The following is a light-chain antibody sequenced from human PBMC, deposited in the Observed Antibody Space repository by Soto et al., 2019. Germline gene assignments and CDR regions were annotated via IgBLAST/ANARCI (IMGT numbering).Light chain of an antibody. V-gene: IGLV2-8*01. CDR1: SSDVGGYNY. CDR2: EVS. Sequence: QPVLTQPPSASGSPGQSVTISCTGMSSDVGGYNYVSWYQQHPGKAPKLMFYEVSKRPSGVPDRFSGSKSGNTASLTVSGLQAEDEADYYCSSYAGANSVVFGGGTKVTVL. J-gene: IGLJ2*01. CDR3: SSYAGANSVV.